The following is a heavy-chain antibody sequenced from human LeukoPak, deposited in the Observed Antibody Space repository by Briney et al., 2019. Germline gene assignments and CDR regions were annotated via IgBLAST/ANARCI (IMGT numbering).Heavy chain of an antibody. J-gene: IGHJ1*01. D-gene: IGHD3-10*01. CDR3: MKDGRRWFGEHWRDFLR. V-gene: IGHV3-23*01. Sequence: GGSLRLSCAASGFSFSNYAMTWVRQAPEKGLEWVSTTSGSGGSTSYADSVKGRFTISRDNSKNTLYLQMNGLRAEDTAVYYCMKDGRRWFGEHWRDFLRWGQGTLVTVSS. CDR2: TSGSGGST. CDR1: GFSFSNYA.